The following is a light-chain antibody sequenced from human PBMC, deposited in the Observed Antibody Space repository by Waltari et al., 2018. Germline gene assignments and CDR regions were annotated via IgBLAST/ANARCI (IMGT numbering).Light chain of an antibody. J-gene: IGKJ4*01. CDR2: AAS. CDR3: QQFDASVLT. Sequence: EIVLTQSPDTLSLSPGQTATLSCRASQTVAGDNLAWYQHQRGQAPRLLIYAASSRAAGVPDRFRGSASETDFTLTISRLEPEDFAVYYCQQFDASVLTFGGGTKVEMK. CDR1: QTVAGDN. V-gene: IGKV3-20*01.